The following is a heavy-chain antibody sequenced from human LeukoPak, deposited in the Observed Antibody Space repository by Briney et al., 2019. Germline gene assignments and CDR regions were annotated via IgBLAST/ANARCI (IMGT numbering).Heavy chain of an antibody. CDR2: IYHGGST. D-gene: IGHD5-18*01. CDR1: GYSISSGYY. J-gene: IGHJ2*01. Sequence: PSETLSLTCTVSGYSISSGYYWGWIRQPPGKGLEWIGSIYHGGSTYYNPSLKSRVTISVDTSKNQFSLKLSSVTAADTAVYYCASYGYSYGQPQVGWYFDLWGRGTLVTVSS. CDR3: ASYGYSYGQPQVGWYFDL. V-gene: IGHV4-38-2*02.